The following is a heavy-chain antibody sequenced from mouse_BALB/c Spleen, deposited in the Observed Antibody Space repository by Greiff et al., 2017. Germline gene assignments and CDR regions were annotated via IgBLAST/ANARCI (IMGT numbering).Heavy chain of an antibody. J-gene: IGHJ3*01. V-gene: IGHV2-9*02. CDR3: ARDLDYLAY. Sequence: VQLQQSGPGLVAPSQSLSITCTVSGFSLTSYGVHWVRQPPGKGLEWLGVIWAGGSTNYNSALMSRLSISKDNSKSQVFLKMNSLQTDDTAMYYCARDLDYLAYWGQGTLVTVSA. CDR1: GFSLTSYG. D-gene: IGHD2-4*01. CDR2: IWAGGST.